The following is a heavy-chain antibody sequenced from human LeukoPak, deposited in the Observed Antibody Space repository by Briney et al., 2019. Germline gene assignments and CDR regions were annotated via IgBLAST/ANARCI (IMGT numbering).Heavy chain of an antibody. CDR2: IGYSGTDT. Sequence: GGSLRLSCAASGFTFSSFGIHWVRQAPGEGLEWVAYIGYSGTDTYYADSVKGRFTISRDNSKNTVHLQVNSLRAADTALYSCARDLTERKYYIAFWGQGTLVTVSS. CDR3: ARDLTERKYYIAF. J-gene: IGHJ4*02. D-gene: IGHD2-8*02. V-gene: IGHV3-30*02. CDR1: GFTFSSFG.